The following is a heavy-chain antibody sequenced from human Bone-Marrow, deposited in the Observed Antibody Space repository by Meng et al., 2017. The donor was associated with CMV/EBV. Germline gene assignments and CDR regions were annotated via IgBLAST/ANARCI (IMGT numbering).Heavy chain of an antibody. J-gene: IGHJ4*02. D-gene: IGHD1-26*01. CDR2: ISYDGSNK. CDR1: GFTFSSYA. Sequence: GESLKISCAASGFTFSSYAMHWVRQAPGKGLEWVAVISYDGSNKYYADSVKGRFTISRDNSKNTLYLQMNSLRAEDTAVYYCARDSMEWELLGADYWGQGTRVTVSS. V-gene: IGHV3-30-3*01. CDR3: ARDSMEWELLGADY.